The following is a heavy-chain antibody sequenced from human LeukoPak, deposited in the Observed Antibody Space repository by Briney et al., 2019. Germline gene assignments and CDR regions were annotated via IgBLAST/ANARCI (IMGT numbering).Heavy chain of an antibody. V-gene: IGHV4-59*01. Sequence: SETLSLTCSVSGGSISGFFWSWIRQPPGKGLEWIAYIYYSGSTTYTPSLKTRVTMSVDTSKNQFSLKLSSVTAADTAVYYCARFSFGGWYLDYWGQGTLVTVSS. CDR3: ARFSFGGWYLDY. CDR1: GGSISGFF. D-gene: IGHD3-10*01. CDR2: IYYSGST. J-gene: IGHJ4*02.